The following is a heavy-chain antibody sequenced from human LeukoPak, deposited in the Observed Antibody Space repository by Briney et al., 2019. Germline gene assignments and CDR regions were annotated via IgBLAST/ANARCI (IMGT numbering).Heavy chain of an antibody. Sequence: PGRSLRLSCAASGFTFHDYGMHWVRLAPGKGLEWVSGISFNSGRIGYADSVKGRFTISRDNAKNSLYLQMNSLRAEDTAVYYCARAYGSGSYPFDYWGQGTLVTVSS. J-gene: IGHJ4*02. D-gene: IGHD3-10*01. CDR1: GFTFHDYG. CDR3: ARAYGSGSYPFDY. V-gene: IGHV3-9*01. CDR2: ISFNSGRI.